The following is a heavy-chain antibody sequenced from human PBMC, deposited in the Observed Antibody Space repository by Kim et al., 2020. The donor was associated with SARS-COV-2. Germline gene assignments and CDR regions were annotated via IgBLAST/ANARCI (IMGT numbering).Heavy chain of an antibody. D-gene: IGHD5-18*01. Sequence: GGSLRLSCAASGFTFSDAYMHWVRQAPGKGRDWVGRIKNKADGGTADYAAPVKGRFTISRDESKNTLYLQMNSLKTEDTALYFCSTKRGYTYGVDYWGQGTLVTVSS. J-gene: IGHJ4*02. CDR3: STKRGYTYGVDY. CDR2: IKNKADGGTA. V-gene: IGHV3-15*01. CDR1: GFTFSDAY.